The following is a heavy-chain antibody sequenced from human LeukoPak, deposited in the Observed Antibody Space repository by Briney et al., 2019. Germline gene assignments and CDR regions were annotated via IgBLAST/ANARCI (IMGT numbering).Heavy chain of an antibody. V-gene: IGHV4-30-4*01. J-gene: IGHJ4*02. CDR1: GYSISSGYY. CDR3: ARDQGYYFDY. CDR2: IYDSGNT. Sequence: SETLSPTCTVSGYSISSGYYWSWIRQPPGKGLEWIGYIYDSGNTYYNASLRGRVTISVDTSKNQLSLKLSSVTAADTAVYYCARDQGYYFDYWGQGTLVTISS.